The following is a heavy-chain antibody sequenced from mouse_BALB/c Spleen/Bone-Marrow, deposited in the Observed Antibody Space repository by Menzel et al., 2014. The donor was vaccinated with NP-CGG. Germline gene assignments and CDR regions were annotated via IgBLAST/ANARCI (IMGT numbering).Heavy chain of an antibody. D-gene: IGHD4-1*01. J-gene: IGHJ4*01. CDR2: IDPANGNT. CDR1: GLNIKDTY. Sequence: VQLQQSGAELVKPGASVKLSCTASGLNIKDTYMYWVKQRPEQGLEWIGRIDPANGNTKYDPKFQGKATITADTSSNTAYLQLSSLTSEDTAVYYCARWEYYAMDYWGQGTSVTVSS. CDR3: ARWEYYAMDY. V-gene: IGHV14-3*02.